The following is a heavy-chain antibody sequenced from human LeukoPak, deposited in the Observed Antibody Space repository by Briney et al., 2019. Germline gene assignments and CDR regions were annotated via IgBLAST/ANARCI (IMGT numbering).Heavy chain of an antibody. CDR3: AREPLYSNYLGAAPTLDY. CDR1: GYTFTSYY. D-gene: IGHD4-11*01. Sequence: ASVKVSFKASGYTFTSYYMHWVRQAPGQGLEWMGITNPSGGSTSYAQKFQGRVTMTRDMSTSTVYMELSSLRSEDTAVYYCAREPLYSNYLGAAPTLDYWGQGTLVTVSS. CDR2: TNPSGGST. J-gene: IGHJ4*02. V-gene: IGHV1-46*01.